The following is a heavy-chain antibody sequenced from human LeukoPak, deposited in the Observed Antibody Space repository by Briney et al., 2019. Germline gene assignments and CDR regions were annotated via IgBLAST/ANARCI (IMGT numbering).Heavy chain of an antibody. CDR2: ISYDGSNK. CDR3: ARGEWSRRYYFDY. J-gene: IGHJ4*02. D-gene: IGHD3-3*01. Sequence: PGESLRLSCAASGFTFSSYAMHWVRQAPGKGLEWVAVISYDGSNKYYADSVKGRFTISRDNSKNTLYLQMNSLRAEDTAVYYCARGEWSRRYYFDYWGQGTLVTVSS. CDR1: GFTFSSYA. V-gene: IGHV3-30-3*01.